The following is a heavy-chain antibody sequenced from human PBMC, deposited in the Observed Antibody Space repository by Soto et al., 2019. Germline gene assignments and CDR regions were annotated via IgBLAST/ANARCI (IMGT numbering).Heavy chain of an antibody. D-gene: IGHD1-20*01. CDR3: ARDARWYNWNHGAFDI. Sequence: ASVKVSCTASGYTFTSYGISWVRQAPGQGLEWMGWISAYNGNTNYAQKLQGRVTMTTDTSTSTAYMELRSLRSDDTAVYYCARDARWYNWNHGAFDIWGQGTMVTVSS. V-gene: IGHV1-18*01. CDR1: GYTFTSYG. J-gene: IGHJ3*02. CDR2: ISAYNGNT.